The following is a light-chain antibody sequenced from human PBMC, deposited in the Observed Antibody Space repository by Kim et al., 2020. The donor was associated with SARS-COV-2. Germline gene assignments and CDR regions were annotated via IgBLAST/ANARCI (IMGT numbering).Light chain of an antibody. CDR3: CSYAGGIL. CDR1: SGDIGGYNL. CDR2: EVS. J-gene: IGLJ2*01. Sequence: QSALTQPASVSGSPGQSITISCTGTSGDIGGYNLVSWYQQHPGKAPKLLISEVSKRPSGISDRFSGSKSGNTASLTISGLQAEDEADYYCCSYAGGILFGGGTQLTVL. V-gene: IGLV2-23*02.